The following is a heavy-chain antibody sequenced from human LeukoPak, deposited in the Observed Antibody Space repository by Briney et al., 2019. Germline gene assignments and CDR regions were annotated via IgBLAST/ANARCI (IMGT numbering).Heavy chain of an antibody. CDR1: GFTFSSYG. CDR2: ISYDGSNK. CDR3: AKVHLRLLWFGAPPDY. V-gene: IGHV3-30*18. Sequence: GGSLRLSCAASGFTFSSYGMHWVRQAPGKGLEWVAVISYDGSNKYYADSVKGRFTISRDNSKNTLYLQMNSLRAEDTAVYYCAKVHLRLLWFGAPPDYWGQGTLVTVSS. J-gene: IGHJ4*02. D-gene: IGHD3-10*01.